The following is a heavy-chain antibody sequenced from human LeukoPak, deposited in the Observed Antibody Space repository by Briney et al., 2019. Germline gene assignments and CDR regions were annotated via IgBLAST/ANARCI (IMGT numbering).Heavy chain of an antibody. V-gene: IGHV4-39*01. Sequence: SETLSLTRTVSGGSISSSSYYWGWIRQPPGKGLEWIGSIYYSGGAYYNPSLKSRVTISVDTSKNQFSLKLSSVTAADTAVYYCARHGYNRYAFDIWGQGTMVTVSS. CDR3: ARHGYNRYAFDI. J-gene: IGHJ3*02. CDR2: IYYSGGA. D-gene: IGHD5-24*01. CDR1: GGSISSSSYY.